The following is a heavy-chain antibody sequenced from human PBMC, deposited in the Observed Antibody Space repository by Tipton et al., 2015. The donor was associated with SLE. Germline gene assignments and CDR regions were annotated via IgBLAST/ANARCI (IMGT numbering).Heavy chain of an antibody. Sequence: LRLSCTVSGGAISTFYWSWIRQSAGKGLEWIGRIYSSGRTNYNPSLKSRVTMSVDTSRKQFSLKLTSVTAADTAVYYCVRGSTFYDFWGQGTLVTVSS. D-gene: IGHD1-26*01. CDR3: VRGSTFYDF. CDR2: IYSSGRT. J-gene: IGHJ4*02. V-gene: IGHV4-4*07. CDR1: GGAISTFY.